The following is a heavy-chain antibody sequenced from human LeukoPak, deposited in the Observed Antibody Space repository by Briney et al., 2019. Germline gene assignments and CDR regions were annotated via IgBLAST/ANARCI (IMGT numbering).Heavy chain of an antibody. Sequence: ASVKVSCKASGFTFTSSAVQWVRQARGQRLEWIGWIVVGSGNTNYAQKFQERVTITRDMSTSTAYMELSSLRSEDTAVYYCAADPHLWFGELPSQFDYWGQGTPVTVSS. J-gene: IGHJ4*02. CDR3: AADPHLWFGELPSQFDY. V-gene: IGHV1-58*01. CDR1: GFTFTSSA. CDR2: IVVGSGNT. D-gene: IGHD3-10*01.